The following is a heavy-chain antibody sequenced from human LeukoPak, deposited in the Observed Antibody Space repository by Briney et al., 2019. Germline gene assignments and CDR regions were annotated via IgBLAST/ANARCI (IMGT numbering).Heavy chain of an antibody. Sequence: SETLSLTCTVSGGSVNSGNYDWSWIRQPPGKELEWIGYVYYSGSTNYNPSLKSRVTISVDTSKNQFSLKLYSVTAADTAVYYCARRIATAPNWFDPWGQGTLVTVSS. CDR3: ARRIATAPNWFDP. J-gene: IGHJ5*02. D-gene: IGHD2/OR15-2a*01. CDR2: VYYSGST. V-gene: IGHV4-61*01. CDR1: GGSVNSGNYD.